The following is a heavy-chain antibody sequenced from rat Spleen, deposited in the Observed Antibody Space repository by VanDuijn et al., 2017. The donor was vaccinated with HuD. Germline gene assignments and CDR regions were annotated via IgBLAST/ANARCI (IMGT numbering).Heavy chain of an antibody. J-gene: IGHJ2*01. CDR1: GFTSSNYD. CDR2: ISTGGGNT. CDR3: ASVGYFDY. Sequence: EVQLVESGGGLGQPGRSLKLSCAASGFTSSNYDMAWVRQAPTKGLEWIASISTGGGNTYYRDSVKGRFTISKNKAKNTQYLQMDSLRSDDTATYYCASVGYFDYWGQGVIVTVSS. V-gene: IGHV5S13*01.